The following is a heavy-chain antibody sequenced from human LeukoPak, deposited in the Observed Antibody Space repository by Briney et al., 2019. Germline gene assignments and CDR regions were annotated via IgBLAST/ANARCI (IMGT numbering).Heavy chain of an antibody. CDR3: AKVYGSGQDYYYYYGMDV. Sequence: GSLRLSCAASGFTFSSYGMHWVRQAPGKGLEWVAVISYDGSNKYYADSVKGRFTISRDNSKNTLYLQMNSLRAEDTAVYYCAKVYGSGQDYYYYYGMDVWGKGTTVTVSS. CDR1: GFTFSSYG. D-gene: IGHD3-10*01. J-gene: IGHJ6*04. V-gene: IGHV3-30*18. CDR2: ISYDGSNK.